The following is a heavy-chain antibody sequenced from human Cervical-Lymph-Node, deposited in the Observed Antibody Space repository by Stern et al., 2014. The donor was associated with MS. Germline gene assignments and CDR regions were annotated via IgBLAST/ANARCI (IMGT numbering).Heavy chain of an antibody. CDR1: GYTFTSYG. CDR2: ISAYKCNT. Sequence: VQLVPSGAEVKKPGASVKVSCKASGYTFTSYGISWGRQAPGPGHEWMGLISAYKCNTNYAQKLQGRVTMTTDTSTSTAYMELRSLRSDDTAVYYCARGLLGSENAFDIWGQGTMVTVSS. V-gene: IGHV1-18*01. J-gene: IGHJ3*02. D-gene: IGHD2-15*01. CDR3: ARGLLGSENAFDI.